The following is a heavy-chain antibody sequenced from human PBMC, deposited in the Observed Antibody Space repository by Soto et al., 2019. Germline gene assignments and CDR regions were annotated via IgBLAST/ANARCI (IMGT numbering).Heavy chain of an antibody. CDR1: GGSISSYY. CDR3: VRDSAATGTPYYYYYGMDV. J-gene: IGHJ6*02. Sequence: SETLSLTCTVSGGSISSYYWSWIRQPPGKGLEWIGYIYYSGSTNYNPSLKSRVTISVDTSKNQFSLKLSSVTAADTAVYYCVRDSAATGTPYYYYYGMDVWGQGTTVTVSS. CDR2: IYYSGST. D-gene: IGHD6-13*01. V-gene: IGHV4-59*01.